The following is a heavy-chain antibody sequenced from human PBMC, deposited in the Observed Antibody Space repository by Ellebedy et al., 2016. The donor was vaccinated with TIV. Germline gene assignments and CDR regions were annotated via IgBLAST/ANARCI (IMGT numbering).Heavy chain of an antibody. D-gene: IGHD5-12*01. CDR3: ARDGVGYDGWRAFDI. J-gene: IGHJ3*02. V-gene: IGHV1-8*01. CDR1: GYTFTSYD. Sequence: ASVKVSXXASGYTFTSYDINWVRQATGQGLEWMGWMNPNSGNTGYAQKFQGRVTMTRNTSISTAYMELSSLRSEDTAVYYCARDGVGYDGWRAFDIWGQGTMVTVSS. CDR2: MNPNSGNT.